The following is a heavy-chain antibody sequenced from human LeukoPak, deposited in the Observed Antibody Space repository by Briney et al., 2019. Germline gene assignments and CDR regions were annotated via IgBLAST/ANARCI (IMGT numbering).Heavy chain of an antibody. Sequence: GRSLRLSCAASGFTFNNFEMSWVRQAPGKGLEWVSYISGGGSTIYYADSVKGRFTISRDNAKNSLYLQMNSLRAEDTAVYYCARDSGGAAAGTLDYWGQGTLVTVSS. V-gene: IGHV3-48*03. D-gene: IGHD6-13*01. CDR3: ARDSGGAAAGTLDY. CDR1: GFTFNNFE. CDR2: ISGGGSTI. J-gene: IGHJ4*02.